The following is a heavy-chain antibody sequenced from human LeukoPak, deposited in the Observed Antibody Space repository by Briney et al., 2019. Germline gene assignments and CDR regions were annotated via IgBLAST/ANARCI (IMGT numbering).Heavy chain of an antibody. J-gene: IGHJ4*02. CDR1: GGSISSYY. CDR2: IYTSGST. V-gene: IGHV4-4*07. Sequence: SETLSLACTVSGGSISSYYWSWIRQPARKGLEWIGRIYTSGSTNYNPSLKSRVTMSVDTSKNQFSLKLSSVTAADTAVYYCARNAYDFWSGYYEGYFDYWGQGTLVTVSS. D-gene: IGHD3-3*01. CDR3: ARNAYDFWSGYYEGYFDY.